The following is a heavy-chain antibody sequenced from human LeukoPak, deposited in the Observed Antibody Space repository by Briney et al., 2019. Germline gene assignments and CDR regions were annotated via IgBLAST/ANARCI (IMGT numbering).Heavy chain of an antibody. Sequence: GGSLRLSCAASEFTFVRYAMNWVRRAPGKGLEWVSYISSSSFKIGYADSVKGRFTISRDNSKNSLYLQMDSLRVEDTAVYYCVRDPSYGSSWYYYMDVWGKGTTVTVSS. CDR2: ISSSSFKI. CDR1: EFTFVRYA. D-gene: IGHD6-13*01. V-gene: IGHV3-48*04. J-gene: IGHJ6*03. CDR3: VRDPSYGSSWYYYMDV.